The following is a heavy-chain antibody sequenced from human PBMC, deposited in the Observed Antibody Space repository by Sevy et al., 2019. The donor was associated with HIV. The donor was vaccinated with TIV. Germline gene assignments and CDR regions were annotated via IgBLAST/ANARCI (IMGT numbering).Heavy chain of an antibody. V-gene: IGHV1-58*01. Sequence: ASVKVSCKASGFTFTSSAVQWVRQARGQRLEWIGWIVVGSGNTNYAQKFQERVTITRDMSTSTAYMELSSLRFEDTAVYYCAAEGQAAAGTFYFDYWGQGTLVTVSS. CDR2: IVVGSGNT. CDR3: AAEGQAAAGTFYFDY. D-gene: IGHD6-13*01. CDR1: GFTFTSSA. J-gene: IGHJ4*02.